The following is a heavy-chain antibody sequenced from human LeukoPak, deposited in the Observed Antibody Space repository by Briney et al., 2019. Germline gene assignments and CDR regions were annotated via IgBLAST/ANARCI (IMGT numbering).Heavy chain of an antibody. J-gene: IGHJ6*03. V-gene: IGHV1-8*03. CDR3: ARTYYDFWSGYLYPNYYYYYMDV. Sequence: ASVKVSCKASGYTFTSYDINWVRQATGQGLEWMGWMNPNSGNTGYAQKFQGRVTITRNTSISTAYMELSSLRSEDTAVYYCARTYYDFWSGYLYPNYYYYYMDVWGKGTTVTVSS. CDR2: MNPNSGNT. CDR1: GYTFTSYD. D-gene: IGHD3-3*01.